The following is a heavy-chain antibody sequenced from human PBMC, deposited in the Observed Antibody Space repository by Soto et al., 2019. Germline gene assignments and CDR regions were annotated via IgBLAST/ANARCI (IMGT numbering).Heavy chain of an antibody. CDR3: AKDLIVGPGGANVYVWGTHHYSPFDY. CDR1: GYSFTDYD. V-gene: IGHV1-8*01. Sequence: ASVKVSCKTSGYSFTDYDIHWVRQAAGQGLEWMGWMNPGSNQHVYTQKFRGRVTVSTDTSITTTYMELSSLTSDDTAVYYCAKDLIVGPGGANVYVWGTHHYSPFDYWGQGTLVTVSS. J-gene: IGHJ4*02. CDR2: MNPGSNQH. D-gene: IGHD3-16*02.